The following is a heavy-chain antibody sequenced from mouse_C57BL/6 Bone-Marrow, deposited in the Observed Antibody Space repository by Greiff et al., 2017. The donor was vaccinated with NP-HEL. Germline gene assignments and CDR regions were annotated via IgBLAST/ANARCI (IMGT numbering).Heavy chain of an antibody. CDR1: GYTFTSYW. Sequence: QVQLQQSGAELAKPGAPVKLSCKASGYTFTSYWMHWVKQRPGQGLEWIGYINPSSGYTKYNQKFKEKATLTADKSSSTAYMQLSSLTYEDSAVYYCARHMITTVVVPLYWYFDVWGTGTTVTVSS. D-gene: IGHD1-1*01. V-gene: IGHV1-7*01. CDR3: ARHMITTVVVPLYWYFDV. CDR2: INPSSGYT. J-gene: IGHJ1*03.